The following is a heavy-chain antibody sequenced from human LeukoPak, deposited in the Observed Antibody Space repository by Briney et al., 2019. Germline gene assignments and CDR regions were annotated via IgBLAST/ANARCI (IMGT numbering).Heavy chain of an antibody. CDR1: GYSISSGYY. D-gene: IGHD3/OR15-3a*01. V-gene: IGHV4-38-2*02. J-gene: IGHJ5*02. CDR3: ARQEIGLRSFDP. CDR2: IYHSGST. Sequence: SETLSLTCTVSGYSISSGYYWGWIRQPPGKGLAWIGSIYHSGSTYYNPSLKSRVTISVDTSKNQFSLNLSSVTAADTAVYYCARQEIGLRSFDPWGQGTLVTVSS.